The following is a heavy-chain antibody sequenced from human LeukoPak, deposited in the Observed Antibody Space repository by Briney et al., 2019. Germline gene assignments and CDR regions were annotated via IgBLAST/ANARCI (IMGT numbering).Heavy chain of an antibody. Sequence: GGSLRLSCAASGFTFRTSGMSWVRQAPGKGLEWVSAISGSGGSTYYADSVKGRFTISRDNSKNTLYLQMNSLRAEDTAIYYCAKNGDRGAYCTGGTCYPYFYYYMDVWGKGTTVTI. CDR3: AKNGDRGAYCTGGTCYPYFYYYMDV. CDR2: ISGSGGST. V-gene: IGHV3-23*01. CDR1: GFTFRTSG. D-gene: IGHD2-15*01. J-gene: IGHJ6*03.